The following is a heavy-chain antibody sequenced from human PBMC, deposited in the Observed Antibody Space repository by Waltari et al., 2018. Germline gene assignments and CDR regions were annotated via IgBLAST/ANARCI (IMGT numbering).Heavy chain of an antibody. CDR3: ARTSTRDFYYMDV. D-gene: IGHD1-1*01. V-gene: IGHV5-10-1*01. CDR1: GYDFSTYW. J-gene: IGHJ6*03. Sequence: EVQLVQSGAEVKKPGESLRISCEGSGYDFSTYWITWVRHMPGKGLEWMGRIDPSDSYTNYSPSFRGHVTISVDRSISIAYIQWSGLRASDTAIYYCARTSTRDFYYMDVWGKGTTVTVSS. CDR2: IDPSDSYT.